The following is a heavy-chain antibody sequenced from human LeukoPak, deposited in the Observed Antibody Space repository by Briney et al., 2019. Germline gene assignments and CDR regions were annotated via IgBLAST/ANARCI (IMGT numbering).Heavy chain of an antibody. J-gene: IGHJ4*02. CDR1: GFTVSSNY. V-gene: IGHV3-53*01. D-gene: IGHD5-24*01. CDR2: IYGGGNI. CDR3: ARGAGYNYPYYFDY. Sequence: GGSLRLSCAASGFTVSSNYMSWVRQAPGKGLEWVSVIYGGGNIYYADSVKGQFTISRDNSKNTLYLQMNSLRAEDTAVYYCARGAGYNYPYYFDYWGQGTLVTVSS.